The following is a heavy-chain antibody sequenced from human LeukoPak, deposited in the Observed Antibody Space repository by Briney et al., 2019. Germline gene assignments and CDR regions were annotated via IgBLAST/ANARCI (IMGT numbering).Heavy chain of an antibody. Sequence: SETLSLTCTVSGGSISNIAHYWGWIRQPPGKGLEWIGSFYYSGSTYYNASLKSRITISVDTSKNQFSLKLSSVTAADTAVYYFSRHSGSGATGGINPPGAFWGQGTLVIVSS. CDR3: SRHSGSGATGGINPPGAF. J-gene: IGHJ4*02. V-gene: IGHV4-39*01. CDR1: GGSISNIAHY. D-gene: IGHD3-16*01. CDR2: FYYSGST.